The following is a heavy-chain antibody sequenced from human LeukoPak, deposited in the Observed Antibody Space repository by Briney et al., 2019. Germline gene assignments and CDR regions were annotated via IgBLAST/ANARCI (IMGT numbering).Heavy chain of an antibody. CDR1: GFTFSVYS. J-gene: IGHJ4*02. D-gene: IGHD6-13*01. Sequence: GGSLRLSCAASGFTFSVYSMGWVRQAPGKGLEWVSSISSSSSYIYYADSVKGRFTISRDNAKNSLYLQMNSLRAEDTAVYYCARGAGTALDYWGQGTLVTVSS. CDR2: ISSSSSYI. CDR3: ARGAGTALDY. V-gene: IGHV3-21*01.